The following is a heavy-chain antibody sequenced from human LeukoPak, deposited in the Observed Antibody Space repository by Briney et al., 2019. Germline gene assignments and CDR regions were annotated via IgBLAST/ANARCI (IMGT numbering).Heavy chain of an antibody. CDR1: GFTFTSSA. J-gene: IGHJ4*02. CDR2: IVVGSGNT. CDR3: AAGWVCSGGSCYYYFDY. V-gene: IGHV1-58*02. D-gene: IGHD2-15*01. Sequence: GTSVKVSCKASGFTFTSSAMQWVLQARGQRLEWIGWIVVGSGNTNYAQKFQERVTITRDMSTSTAYMELSSLRSEDTAVYYCAAGWVCSGGSCYYYFDYWGQGTLVTVSS.